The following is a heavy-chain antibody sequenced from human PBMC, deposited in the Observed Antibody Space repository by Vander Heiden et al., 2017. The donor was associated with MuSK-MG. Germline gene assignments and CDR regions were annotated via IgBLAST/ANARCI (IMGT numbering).Heavy chain of an antibody. V-gene: IGHV4-34*01. Sequence: QVQLQQWGAGLLKPSETLSLTYAVYGGSFSGYYWSWIRQPPGKGLEWIGEINHSGSTNYNPSLKSRVTISVDTSKNQFSLKLSSVTAADTAVYYCARNKRSHTVFNWFDPWGQGTLVTVSS. J-gene: IGHJ5*02. CDR1: GGSFSGYY. D-gene: IGHD4-17*01. CDR2: INHSGST. CDR3: ARNKRSHTVFNWFDP.